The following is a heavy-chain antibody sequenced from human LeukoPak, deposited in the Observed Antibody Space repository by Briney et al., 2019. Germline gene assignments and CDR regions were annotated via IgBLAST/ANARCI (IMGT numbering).Heavy chain of an antibody. CDR2: MYYSGST. V-gene: IGHV4-39*02. J-gene: IGHJ4*02. CDR3: ASQRKTGEPYYFDY. D-gene: IGHD7-27*01. Sequence: PSETLSLTCNVTGGSISSSYYYWGWIRQPPGEGLEWIGSMYYSGSTYYNPSLKSRVTISIDTSKNHFSLELNSVTAAATAVYYCASQRKTGEPYYFDYWGKGTLVTVSS. CDR1: GGSISSSYYY.